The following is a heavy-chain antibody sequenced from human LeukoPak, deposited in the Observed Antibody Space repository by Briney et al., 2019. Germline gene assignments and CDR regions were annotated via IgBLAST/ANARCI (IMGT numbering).Heavy chain of an antibody. CDR3: ARDVGSSSWYYFDY. CDR1: GGSISSYY. CDR2: IYYSGST. J-gene: IGHJ4*02. V-gene: IGHV4-59*01. Sequence: SSETLSLTCTVSGGSISSYYWGWIRQPPGKGLEWIGYIYYSGSTNYNPSLKSRVTISVDTSKNQFSLKLSSVTAADTAVYYCARDVGSSSWYYFDYWGQGTLVTVSS. D-gene: IGHD6-13*01.